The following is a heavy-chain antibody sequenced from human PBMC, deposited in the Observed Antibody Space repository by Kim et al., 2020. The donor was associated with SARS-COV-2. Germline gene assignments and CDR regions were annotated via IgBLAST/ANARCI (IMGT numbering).Heavy chain of an antibody. CDR1: GGSINDYY. V-gene: IGHV4-59*13. D-gene: IGHD6-13*01. CDR2: IYYSGST. Sequence: SETLSLTCTVSGGSINDYYWSWIRQPPGKGLEWIGYIYYSGSTKYNPSLKSRVTISVDTSKNQFSLKLSSVTAADPAVYYCARASSWDLFFDCWGQGTLVTVSS. J-gene: IGHJ4*02. CDR3: ARASSWDLFFDC.